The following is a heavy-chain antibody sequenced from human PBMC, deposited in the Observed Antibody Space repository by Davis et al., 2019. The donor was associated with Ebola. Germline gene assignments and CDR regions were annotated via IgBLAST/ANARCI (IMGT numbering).Heavy chain of an antibody. D-gene: IGHD3-3*02. J-gene: IGHJ4*02. Sequence: GESLKISCKGSGYNFTRFWIGWVRQMPGKGLEWMGIIYPGDSDTRYSPSFQGQVTISADESISTAYLQWSSLKASDTAMYYCARGTSLARNFDNWGQGTLVTVSS. V-gene: IGHV5-51*01. CDR1: GYNFTRFW. CDR3: ARGTSLARNFDN. CDR2: IYPGDSDT.